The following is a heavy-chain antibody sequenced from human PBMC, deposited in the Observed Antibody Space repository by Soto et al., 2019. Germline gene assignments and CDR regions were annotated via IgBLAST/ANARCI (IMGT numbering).Heavy chain of an antibody. CDR1: GGSFSGYY. Sequence: QVQLQQWGAGLLKPSETLSLTCAVYGGSFSGYYWSWIRQPPGKGLEWIGEINHSGSTNYNPSLKIRVTISVDTSKNQVSLKLSSVTAADTAVYYCATRRTGTTTGADGVDYWGQGTLVTVSS. J-gene: IGHJ4*02. CDR3: ATRRTGTTTGADGVDY. D-gene: IGHD1-1*01. V-gene: IGHV4-34*01. CDR2: INHSGST.